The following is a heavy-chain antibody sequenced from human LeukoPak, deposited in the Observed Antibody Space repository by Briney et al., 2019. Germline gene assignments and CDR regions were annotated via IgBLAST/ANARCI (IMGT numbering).Heavy chain of an antibody. D-gene: IGHD1-26*01. Sequence: QPGGSLRLSCAASGFTFSSYSMNWVHQAPGKGLEWVSYVSSSSSTIYYADSVKGRFTISRDNAKNSLYLQMNSLRAEDTAVYYCARDGTWPLDYWGQGTLVTVSS. CDR2: VSSSSSTI. J-gene: IGHJ4*02. V-gene: IGHV3-48*04. CDR1: GFTFSSYS. CDR3: ARDGTWPLDY.